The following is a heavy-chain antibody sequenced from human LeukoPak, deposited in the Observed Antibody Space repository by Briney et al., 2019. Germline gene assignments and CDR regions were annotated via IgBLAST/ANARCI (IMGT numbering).Heavy chain of an antibody. CDR3: VRGGYNGFDY. V-gene: IGHV3-74*01. Sequence: GGSLRLSCAASGFTFSSYWMHWVRQAPGKGLVWVSRINGDGTSTSYVDSVKGRFTISRDNAKNTLYLQMNSLRAEDTAVYYCVRGGYNGFDYWGQGTLVTVSS. D-gene: IGHD5-24*01. CDR1: GFTFSSYW. J-gene: IGHJ4*02. CDR2: INGDGTST.